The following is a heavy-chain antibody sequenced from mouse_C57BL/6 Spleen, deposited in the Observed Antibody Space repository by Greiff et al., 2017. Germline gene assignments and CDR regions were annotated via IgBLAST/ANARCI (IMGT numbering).Heavy chain of an antibody. CDR2: ISGGGGNT. CDR3: ARQGQLRLNYAMDY. Sequence: EVNVVESGGGLVKPGGSLKLSCAASGFTFSSYTMSWVRQTPEKRLEWVATISGGGGNTYYPDSVKGRFTISRDNAKNTLYLQMSSLRSEDTALYYCARQGQLRLNYAMDYWGQGTSVTVSS. D-gene: IGHD3-2*02. CDR1: GFTFSSYT. J-gene: IGHJ4*01. V-gene: IGHV5-9*01.